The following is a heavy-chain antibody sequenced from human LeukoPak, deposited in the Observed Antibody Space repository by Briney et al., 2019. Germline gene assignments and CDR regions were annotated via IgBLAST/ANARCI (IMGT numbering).Heavy chain of an antibody. CDR3: ARADGDYGVNYYYYYGMDV. CDR1: GYTFTGYY. CDR2: INPNSGGT. D-gene: IGHD4-17*01. J-gene: IGHJ6*02. Sequence: ASVKVSRKASGYTFTGYYMHWVRQAPGQGLEWMGWINPNSGGTNYAQKFQGWVTMTRDTSISTAYMELSRLRSDDTAVYYCARADGDYGVNYYYYYGMDVWGQGTTVTVSS. V-gene: IGHV1-2*04.